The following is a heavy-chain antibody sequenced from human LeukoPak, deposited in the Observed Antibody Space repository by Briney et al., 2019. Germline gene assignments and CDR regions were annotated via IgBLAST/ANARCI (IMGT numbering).Heavy chain of an antibody. V-gene: IGHV3-30*18. CDR3: AKERIAAAGTFLYGMDV. CDR1: GGSISSSS. Sequence: LSLTCTVSGGSISSSSYYWGWIRQPPGKGLEWVAVISYDGSNKYYADSVKGRFTISRDNSKNTLYLQMNSLRAEDTAVYYCAKERIAAAGTFLYGMDVWGQGTTVTVSS. D-gene: IGHD6-13*01. CDR2: ISYDGSNK. J-gene: IGHJ6*02.